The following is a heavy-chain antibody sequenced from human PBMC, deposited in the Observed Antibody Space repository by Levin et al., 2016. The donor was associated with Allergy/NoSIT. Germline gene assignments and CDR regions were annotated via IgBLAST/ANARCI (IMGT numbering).Heavy chain of an antibody. CDR2: ISHDGSKK. D-gene: IGHD6-19*01. J-gene: IGHJ3*01. V-gene: IGHV3-33*05. CDR3: ARGAVAGDTDAFDV. Sequence: VRQAPGKGLEWVAVISHDGSKKYYADSVRGRFTISRDNSSLYLLMNSLRIEDTAVYYCARGAVAGDTDAFDVWGPGTMVTVSS.